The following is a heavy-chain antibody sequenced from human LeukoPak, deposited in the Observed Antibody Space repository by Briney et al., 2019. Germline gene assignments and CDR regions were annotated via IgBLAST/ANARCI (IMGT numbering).Heavy chain of an antibody. V-gene: IGHV3-21*01. CDR1: GFTVSSNY. D-gene: IGHD5/OR15-5a*01. Sequence: GGSLRLSCAASGFTVSSNYMNWVRQAPGKGLEWVSSISSSSSYIYYADSVKGRFTISRDNAKNSLYLQMNSLRAEDTAVYYCARDPDVSLDVWGQGTTVTVSS. J-gene: IGHJ6*02. CDR2: ISSSSSYI. CDR3: ARDPDVSLDV.